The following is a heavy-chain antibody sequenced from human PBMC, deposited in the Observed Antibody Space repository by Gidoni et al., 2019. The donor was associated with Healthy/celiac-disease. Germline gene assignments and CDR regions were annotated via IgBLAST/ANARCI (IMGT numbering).Heavy chain of an antibody. J-gene: IGHJ4*02. CDR3: ATLIVVVIKIDY. Sequence: EVQLLESGGGLVQPGGSLRLSCAASGFTFSSYAMSWVRQAPGKGLEWVSATSGSGGSTYYADSVKGRFTISRDNSKNTLYLQMNSLRAEDTAVYYCATLIVVVIKIDYWGQGTLVTVSS. D-gene: IGHD3-22*01. CDR1: GFTFSSYA. CDR2: TSGSGGST. V-gene: IGHV3-23*01.